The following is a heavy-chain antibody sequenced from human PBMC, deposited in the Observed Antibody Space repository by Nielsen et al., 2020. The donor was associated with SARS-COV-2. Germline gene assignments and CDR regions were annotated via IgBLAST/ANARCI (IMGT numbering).Heavy chain of an antibody. Sequence: GGSLRLSSAASGFTFGTSWISWVRQAAGNGLMVFSVINTDGSNTLYADSVKGRFTISRDNSRNTLYLQMNSLGAEDTAVYYCVRDYFASFDYWGQGTLVTVSS. CDR1: GFTFGTSW. V-gene: IGHV3-74*01. J-gene: IGHJ4*02. CDR2: INTDGSNT. D-gene: IGHD2/OR15-2a*01. CDR3: VRDYFASFDY.